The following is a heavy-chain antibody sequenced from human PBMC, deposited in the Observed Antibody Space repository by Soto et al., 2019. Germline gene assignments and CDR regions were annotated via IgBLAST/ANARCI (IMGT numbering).Heavy chain of an antibody. CDR3: AKDQGEGGDYENLLPSD. J-gene: IGHJ4*02. CDR1: GFTFRHYA. Sequence: EVQLVESGGGLVQPGGSLRLSCAASGFTFRHYAMNWVRQAPGKGLEWVSGISSGRGATIRYAESVQGRFSISRDNSKNTLFLQMNNLGVDDTALYYCAKDQGEGGDYENLLPSDWGQGILVTVSS. D-gene: IGHD4-17*01. V-gene: IGHV3-23*04. CDR2: ISSGRGATI.